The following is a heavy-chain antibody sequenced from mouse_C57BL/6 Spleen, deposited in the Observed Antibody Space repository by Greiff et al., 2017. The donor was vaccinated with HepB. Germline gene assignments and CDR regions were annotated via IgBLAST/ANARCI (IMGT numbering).Heavy chain of an antibody. CDR3: ARDGDYGSSDWYFDV. CDR2: IDPSDSET. CDR1: GYTFTSYW. D-gene: IGHD1-1*01. Sequence: QVHVKQPGAELVRPGSSVKLSCKASGYTFTSYWMHWVKQRPIQGLEWIGNIDPSDSETHYNQKFKDKATLTVDKSSSTAYMQLSSLTSEDSAVYYCARDGDYGSSDWYFDVWGTGTTVTVSS. V-gene: IGHV1-52*01. J-gene: IGHJ1*03.